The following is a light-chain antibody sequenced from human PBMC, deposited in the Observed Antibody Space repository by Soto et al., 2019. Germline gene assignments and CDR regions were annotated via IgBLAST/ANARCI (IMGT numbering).Light chain of an antibody. CDR3: QQRSNWPRNT. J-gene: IGKJ2*01. CDR1: QSVSRH. Sequence: EIVLTQSPATLSLSPGERATLSCRASQSVSRHLAWYQQKPGQAPRLLIYDISYRATGIPARFSGSGSGTDFTLTISRLEPEDFAVYYCQQRSNWPRNTFGQGTKLEIK. CDR2: DIS. V-gene: IGKV3-11*01.